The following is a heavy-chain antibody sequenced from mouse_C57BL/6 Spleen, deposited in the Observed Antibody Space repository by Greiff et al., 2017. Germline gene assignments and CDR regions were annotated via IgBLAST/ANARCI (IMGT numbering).Heavy chain of an antibody. CDR2: INPSTGGT. J-gene: IGHJ1*03. V-gene: IGHV1-42*01. D-gene: IGHD1-1*01. Sequence: EVKLMESGPELVKPGASVKISCKASGYSFTGYYMNWVKQSPEKSLEWIGEINPSTGGTTYNQKFKAKATLTVDKSSSTAYMQLKSLTSEDSAVFYCARSGDYGSSFWYFDVWGTGTTVTVSS. CDR3: ARSGDYGSSFWYFDV. CDR1: GYSFTGYY.